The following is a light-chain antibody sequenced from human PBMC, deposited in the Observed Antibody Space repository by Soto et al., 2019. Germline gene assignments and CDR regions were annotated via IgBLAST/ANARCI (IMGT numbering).Light chain of an antibody. CDR1: SGHSSYA. CDR2: LNSDGSH. CDR3: QTWGTGIHV. V-gene: IGLV4-69*01. J-gene: IGLJ1*01. Sequence: QPVLTQSPSASASLGASVKFTCTLSSGHSSYAIAWHQQQPEKGPRYLMKLNSDGSHSKGDGIPDRFSGSSSGAERYLTIFSLQSEDEADYYFQTWGTGIHVFGTGTKVTVL.